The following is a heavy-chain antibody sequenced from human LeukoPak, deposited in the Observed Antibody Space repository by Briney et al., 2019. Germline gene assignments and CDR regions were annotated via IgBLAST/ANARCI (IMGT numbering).Heavy chain of an antibody. Sequence: PGGSLRLSCAASGFTFRDYTMNWVRQAPGKGLEWVSAISKSGTYIKYADSVKGRFTVSRDNAKNSLFLQMNSLRVEDTAVYYCAKARGEQNGGSNYWGQGTQVIVSS. CDR2: ISKSGTYI. CDR3: AKARGEQNGGSNY. CDR1: GFTFRDYT. D-gene: IGHD2-15*01. J-gene: IGHJ4*02. V-gene: IGHV3-21*01.